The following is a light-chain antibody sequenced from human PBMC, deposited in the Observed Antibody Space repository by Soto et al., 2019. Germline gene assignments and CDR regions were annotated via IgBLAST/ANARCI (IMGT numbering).Light chain of an antibody. CDR3: QQPPYT. CDR1: QTPRTF. J-gene: IGKJ3*01. V-gene: IGKV1-39*01. CDR2: ATS. Sequence: DIQLTQSPSSLSASVGDRVTITCRASQTPRTFLNWYQQKPWKAPKLLIYATSTLQSGVTSRFSGRDSGADFTLTINNLQPEDFATYYCQQPPYTFGPGTKVDIK.